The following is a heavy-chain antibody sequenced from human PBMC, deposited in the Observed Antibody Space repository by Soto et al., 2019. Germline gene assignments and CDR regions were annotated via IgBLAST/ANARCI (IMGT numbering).Heavy chain of an antibody. V-gene: IGHV1-2*02. CDR1: GFTFTGYY. CDR3: AGNYYDSSGYYYVDY. CDR2: INLDSGGT. Sequence: ASVKVSCKASGFTFTGYYMHWVRQAPGQGLEWMGWINLDSGGTNYAQKFQGRVTMTRDTSISTAYMELSRLRSDDTAVYYCAGNYYDSSGYYYVDYWGQGTLVTVS. J-gene: IGHJ4*02. D-gene: IGHD3-22*01.